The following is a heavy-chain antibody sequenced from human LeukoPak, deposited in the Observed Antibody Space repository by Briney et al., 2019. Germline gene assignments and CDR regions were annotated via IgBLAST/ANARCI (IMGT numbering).Heavy chain of an antibody. CDR2: ISGRSSTI. CDR1: AFTFSDYS. CDR3: ARDRLTSGSYFFDY. D-gene: IGHD1-26*01. V-gene: IGHV3-48*01. Sequence: PGGSLRLSCAASAFTFSDYSMNWVRQAPGKGLEWISYISGRSSTIYYADSVRGRFTISRDNAKNSMYLQMNSLRAEDTSVYYCARDRLTSGSYFFDYWGQRDLGTVSS. J-gene: IGHJ4*02.